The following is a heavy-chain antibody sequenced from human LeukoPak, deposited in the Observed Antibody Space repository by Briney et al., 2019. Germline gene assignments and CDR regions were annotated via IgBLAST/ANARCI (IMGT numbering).Heavy chain of an antibody. D-gene: IGHD6-6*01. CDR1: GFTFSNYA. Sequence: GGFLRLSCAASGFTFSNYAMSWVRQAPGKGLEWVSAISGSGGSTYYADSVKGRFTISRDNSKNTLYLQMNSLKVEDTAVYYCAKAPSSSIVARSAFDYWGQGTLVTVSS. CDR2: ISGSGGST. J-gene: IGHJ4*02. V-gene: IGHV3-23*01. CDR3: AKAPSSSIVARSAFDY.